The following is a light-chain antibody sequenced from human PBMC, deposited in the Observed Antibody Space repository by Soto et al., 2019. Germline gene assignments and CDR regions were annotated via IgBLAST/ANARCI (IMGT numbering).Light chain of an antibody. J-gene: IGKJ1*01. Sequence: IVMTQSPATLTVSPGEGAILSCRASESVSSNLAWYQQKPGQTPRLLIYGASTRVTGIPARFSGFGSGTEFTLTISSLQSDDSAVYYCQHYNDWPPTWTFGHGTKVEI. V-gene: IGKV3-15*01. CDR1: ESVSSN. CDR2: GAS. CDR3: QHYNDWPPTWT.